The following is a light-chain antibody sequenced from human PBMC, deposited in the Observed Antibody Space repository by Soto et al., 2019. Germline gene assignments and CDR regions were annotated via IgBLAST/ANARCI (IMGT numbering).Light chain of an antibody. Sequence: QSVLTQPASVSGSPGQSTTISCSGPSSDVGGYNYVSWYQQHPGKAPKLMIYEVSNRPSGVSNRFSGSKSGNTASLTISGLQAEDETDYYCFSYTRSGTYVFGTGTKVTVL. CDR3: FSYTRSGTYV. J-gene: IGLJ1*01. CDR2: EVS. V-gene: IGLV2-14*01. CDR1: SSDVGGYNY.